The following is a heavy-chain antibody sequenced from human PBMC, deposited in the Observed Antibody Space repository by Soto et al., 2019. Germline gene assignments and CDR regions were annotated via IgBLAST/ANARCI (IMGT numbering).Heavy chain of an antibody. CDR1: GGTFSSYA. D-gene: IGHD3-10*01. CDR2: IITIFGTA. CDR3: ARVYYYGSGSYYNGWFDP. Sequence: SVKVSCKASGGTFSSYAISWVRQAPGQGLEWMGGIITIFGTANYAQKFQGRVTITADESTSTAYMELSSLRSEDTAVYYCARVYYYGSGSYYNGWFDPWGQGTLVTVSS. V-gene: IGHV1-69*13. J-gene: IGHJ5*02.